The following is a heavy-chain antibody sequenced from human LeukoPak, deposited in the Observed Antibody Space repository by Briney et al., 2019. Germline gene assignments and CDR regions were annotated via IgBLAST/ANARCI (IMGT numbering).Heavy chain of an antibody. V-gene: IGHV3-7*01. D-gene: IGHD1-1*01. Sequence: GGSLRLSCVGSGFTFNRYGIHWVRQAPGKGLEWVANIKNDGNKKYYVDSVKGRFTISRDNAKNSLYLQMNSLRVEDTAVYYCASLNNDDYWGQGTLVTVSS. CDR3: ASLNNDDY. CDR2: IKNDGNKK. J-gene: IGHJ4*02. CDR1: GFTFNRYG.